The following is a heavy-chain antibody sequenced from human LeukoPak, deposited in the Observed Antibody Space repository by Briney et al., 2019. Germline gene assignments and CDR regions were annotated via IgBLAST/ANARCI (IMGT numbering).Heavy chain of an antibody. J-gene: IGHJ4*02. CDR1: GFTFSDYY. CDR3: ASTEPSTIFGVVTDY. Sequence: GGSLRLSCAASGFTFSDYYMSWIRQAPGKGLEWVSYISSSGSTIYYADSVKGRFTISRDNAKNSLYLQMNSLRAEDTAVYYCASTEPSTIFGVVTDYWGQGTLVTVFS. CDR2: ISSSGSTI. V-gene: IGHV3-11*01. D-gene: IGHD3-3*01.